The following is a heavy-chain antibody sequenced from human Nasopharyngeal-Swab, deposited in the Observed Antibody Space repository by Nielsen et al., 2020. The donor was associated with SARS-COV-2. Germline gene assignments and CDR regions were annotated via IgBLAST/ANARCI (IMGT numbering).Heavy chain of an antibody. Sequence: GGSLSLSCAASGFTFDDYAIHWVRQAPGRGLEWVSGISWDSGNIGYADPVKGRFTISRDNAKNSLYLQMNSLRAEDTALYYCVKDNLLRAFDLWGQGTMVTVSS. V-gene: IGHV3-9*01. CDR3: VKDNLLRAFDL. J-gene: IGHJ3*01. CDR2: ISWDSGNI. CDR1: GFTFDDYA. D-gene: IGHD2-15*01.